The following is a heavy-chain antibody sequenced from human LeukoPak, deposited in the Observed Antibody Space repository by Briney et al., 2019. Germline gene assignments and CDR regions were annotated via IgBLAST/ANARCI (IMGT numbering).Heavy chain of an antibody. CDR2: ISGSGDST. J-gene: IGHJ4*02. CDR3: AKGGITMIVVVEY. D-gene: IGHD3-22*01. CDR1: GFTFSSYA. V-gene: IGHV3-23*01. Sequence: GSLRLSCAAPGFTFSSYAMSWVRQAPGKGLEWVSVISGSGDSTYYADSVKGRFTISRDNSKNTLYLQMNSLRAEDTAVYYCAKGGITMIVVVEYWGQGTLVTVSS.